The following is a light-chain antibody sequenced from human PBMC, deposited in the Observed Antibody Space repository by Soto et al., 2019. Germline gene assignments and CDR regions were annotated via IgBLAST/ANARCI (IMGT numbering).Light chain of an antibody. V-gene: IGLV2-14*01. Sequence: QSALTQPASVSGSPGQSITISCTATSSDVGDSNYVSWYQQHPGKAPKLMIYEVNNRPSGVSNRFSGSKSGNTASLTISGLQAEDEADYYCSSYTSTSTLVFGGGTKVTVL. J-gene: IGLJ2*01. CDR2: EVN. CDR3: SSYTSTSTLV. CDR1: SSDVGDSNY.